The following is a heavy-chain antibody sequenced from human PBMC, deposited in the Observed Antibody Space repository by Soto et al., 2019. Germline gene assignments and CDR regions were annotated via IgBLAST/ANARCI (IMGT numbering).Heavy chain of an antibody. CDR1: GFTFSSYA. D-gene: IGHD2-21*02. J-gene: IGHJ4*02. CDR3: AKGGLYCGGDCYGAWY. CDR2: ISGSGGST. Sequence: GGSLRLSCAASGFTFSSYAMSWVRQAPGKGLEWVSAISGSGGSTYYADSVKGRFTIYRDNSKNTLYLQMNSLSAEDTAVYYCAKGGLYCGGDCYGAWYWGQGTLVTVSS. V-gene: IGHV3-23*01.